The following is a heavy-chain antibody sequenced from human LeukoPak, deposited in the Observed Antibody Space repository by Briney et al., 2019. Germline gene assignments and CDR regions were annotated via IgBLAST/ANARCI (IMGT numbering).Heavy chain of an antibody. CDR3: VRDAGWGNYFDY. D-gene: IGHD3-16*01. J-gene: IGHJ4*02. Sequence: GGSLRLSRSASGLTFRRYALRCVRQAPGKGLEYVSAISSNGGSTYYADSVKGRFTIARDNSRNTLHLQMSSLRVEDTAVYYRVRDAGWGNYFDYWGQGTLVTVSS. CDR2: ISSNGGST. V-gene: IGHV3-64D*06. CDR1: GLTFRRYA.